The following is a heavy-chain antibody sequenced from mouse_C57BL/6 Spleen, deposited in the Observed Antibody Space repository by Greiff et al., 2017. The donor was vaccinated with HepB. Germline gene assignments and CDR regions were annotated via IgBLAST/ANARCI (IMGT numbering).Heavy chain of an antibody. J-gene: IGHJ2*01. V-gene: IGHV1-76*01. CDR3: ARFPWDTVVGLDY. D-gene: IGHD1-1*01. Sequence: VQLQQSGAELVRPGASVKLSCKASGYTFTDYYINWVKQRPGQGLEWIARIYPGSGNTYYNEKFKGKATLTAEKSSSTAYMQLSSLTSEDSAVYFCARFPWDTVVGLDYWGQGTTLTVSS. CDR2: IYPGSGNT. CDR1: GYTFTDYY.